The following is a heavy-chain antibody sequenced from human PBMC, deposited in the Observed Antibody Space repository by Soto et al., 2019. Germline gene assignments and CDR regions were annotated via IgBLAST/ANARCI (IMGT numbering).Heavy chain of an antibody. Sequence: QVQLVESGGGVVQPGRSLRLSCEASGLTFSSYGMYWVRQAPGKGLEGVAVIWYDGSNKYYADSVKGRFTISRDNSQNTLYLQMNSLRADDTAVYYCARLLGGSSYGYFDDWGQGTLVTVSS. CDR3: ARLLGGSSYGYFDD. D-gene: IGHD5-18*01. CDR1: GLTFSSYG. CDR2: IWYDGSNK. J-gene: IGHJ4*02. V-gene: IGHV3-33*01.